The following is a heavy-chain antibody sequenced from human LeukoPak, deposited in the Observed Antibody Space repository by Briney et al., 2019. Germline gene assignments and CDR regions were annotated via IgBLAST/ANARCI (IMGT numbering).Heavy chain of an antibody. D-gene: IGHD3-3*01. V-gene: IGHV3-30-3*01. CDR3: ARRYDFWSGSVYGMDV. CDR1: GFTFSSYA. J-gene: IGHJ6*02. Sequence: GGSLRLPCAASGFTFSSYAMHWVRQAPGKGLEWVAVISYDGSNKYYADSVKGRFTISRDNSKNTLYLQMNSLRVEDTAVYYCARRYDFWSGSVYGMDVWGQGTTVTVSS. CDR2: ISYDGSNK.